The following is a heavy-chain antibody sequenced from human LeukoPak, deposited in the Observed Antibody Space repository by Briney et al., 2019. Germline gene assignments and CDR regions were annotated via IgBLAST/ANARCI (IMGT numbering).Heavy chain of an antibody. J-gene: IGHJ5*02. CDR1: GVSFSGYY. CDR3: ARHYGP. V-gene: IGHV4-34*01. Sequence: SETLSLTCAVYGVSFSGYYWSWIRQPPGKGLEWIGEINHSGSTNYDPSLKSRVTISVDTSKNQFSLKLNSVTAADTAVYYCARHYGPWGQGTLVTVSS. CDR2: INHSGST. D-gene: IGHD3-16*01.